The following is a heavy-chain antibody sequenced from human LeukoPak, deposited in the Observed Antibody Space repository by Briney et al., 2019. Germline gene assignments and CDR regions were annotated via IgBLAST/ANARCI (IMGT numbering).Heavy chain of an antibody. Sequence: PGGSLRLSCTASGFTINTYWMSWVRQTPGKGLEWVANIKQDGSAQYYVDSLKGRFTISRDNAKNSLYLQLNSLGVEDTAVYYCARGRYTSGWYPDYFDFWGQGTWVTVSS. CDR2: IKQDGSAQ. J-gene: IGHJ4*02. D-gene: IGHD6-19*01. CDR3: ARGRYTSGWYPDYFDF. CDR1: GFTINTYW. V-gene: IGHV3-7*01.